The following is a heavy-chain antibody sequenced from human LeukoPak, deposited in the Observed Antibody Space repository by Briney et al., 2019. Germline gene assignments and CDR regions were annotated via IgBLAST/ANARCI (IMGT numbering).Heavy chain of an antibody. Sequence: PGGSLRLSCAASGFTFSDYYMSWIRQAPGKGLEWLSDISSDGTYTNYADSVKGRFTVSRDNAKNSLYLQMNGLRAEDTAVYYCARAGSSSSWSPGWGQGTLVTVSS. V-gene: IGHV3-11*06. CDR1: GFTFSDYY. CDR3: ARAGSSSSWSPG. CDR2: ISSDGTYT. D-gene: IGHD6-13*01. J-gene: IGHJ4*02.